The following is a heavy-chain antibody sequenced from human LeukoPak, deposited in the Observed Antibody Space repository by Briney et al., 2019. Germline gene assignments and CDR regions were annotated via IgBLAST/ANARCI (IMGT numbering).Heavy chain of an antibody. CDR1: GFTFSSYG. CDR2: IASDGNDK. J-gene: IGHJ4*02. CDR3: ARSRAVAAQGFVDY. Sequence: GGSLRLSCAASGFTFSSYGMHWLRQAPGKGLEWVAVIASDGNDKHLADSVKGRFTISRDNSRNTLFLQMNSLRTEDTAVYYCARSRAVAAQGFVDYWGQGTLVTVSS. V-gene: IGHV3-30*03. D-gene: IGHD6-19*01.